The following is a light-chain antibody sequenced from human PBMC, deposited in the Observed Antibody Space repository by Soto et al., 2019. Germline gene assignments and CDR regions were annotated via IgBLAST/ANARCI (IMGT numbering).Light chain of an antibody. V-gene: IGKV1-27*01. CDR2: DAS. J-gene: IGKJ4*01. CDR1: QGISNY. Sequence: DIQMTQSPSSLSASVGDRITITCRASQGISNYLAWYQQKPGKVPKLLIYDASTLQSGVPSRFSGSGSGTDFTLTITSLQPEDVATYYCQKYNSALLTSGVGTKVEIK. CDR3: QKYNSALLT.